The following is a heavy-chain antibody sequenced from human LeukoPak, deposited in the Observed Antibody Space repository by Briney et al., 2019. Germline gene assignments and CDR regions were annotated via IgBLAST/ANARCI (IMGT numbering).Heavy chain of an antibody. CDR3: ARAVVLGELSLWDAFDI. J-gene: IGHJ3*02. CDR1: GFTFSSYW. Sequence: PGGPLRLSCAASGFTFSSYWMHWVRQAPGKGLVWVSRINSDGSRTSYADSVKGRFTISRDNAKNTLYLQMNSLGAEDTAVYYCARAVVLGELSLWDAFDIWGQGTVVTVSS. V-gene: IGHV3-74*01. D-gene: IGHD3-16*02. CDR2: INSDGSRT.